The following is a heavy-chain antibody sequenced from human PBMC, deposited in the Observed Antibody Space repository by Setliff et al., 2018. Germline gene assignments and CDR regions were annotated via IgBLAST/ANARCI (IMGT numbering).Heavy chain of an antibody. J-gene: IGHJ4*02. V-gene: IGHV4-39*07. CDR1: GGSISSSDYY. D-gene: IGHD3-22*01. Sequence: SETLSLTCNVSGGSISSSDYYWGWIRQPPGKGLEWIGTLSYNGNAYYTPSLKSRVTISIDTSKNQFSLKLSSVTAADTGVYYCARDSALHSYHYDSSGYLDYWGQGALVTVSS. CDR3: ARDSALHSYHYDSSGYLDY. CDR2: LSYNGNA.